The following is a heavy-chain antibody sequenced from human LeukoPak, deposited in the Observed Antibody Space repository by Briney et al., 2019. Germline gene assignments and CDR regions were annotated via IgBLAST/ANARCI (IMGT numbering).Heavy chain of an antibody. CDR2: ISAYNGNT. Sequence: ASVKVSCKASGYTFTSYGISWVRQAPGQGLEWMGWISAYNGNTNYAQKLQGRVTMTTDTSTSTAYMELRSLRSDDTAVYYCARDEAYGSGSYYPYYYYGMDVWGQGTTVTVSS. D-gene: IGHD3-10*01. CDR3: ARDEAYGSGSYYPYYYYGMDV. CDR1: GYTFTSYG. V-gene: IGHV1-18*01. J-gene: IGHJ6*02.